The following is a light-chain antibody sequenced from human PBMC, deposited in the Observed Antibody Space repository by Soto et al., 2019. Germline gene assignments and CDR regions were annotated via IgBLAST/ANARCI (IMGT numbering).Light chain of an antibody. CDR2: AAS. CDR3: QQVNNYPLT. J-gene: IGKJ4*01. CDR1: QGLSSY. V-gene: IGKV1-9*01. Sequence: IQLTQSPSSLSASVGDRVTITCRASQGLSSYLAWYQQKPGKAPKLLIYAASTLQTGVPSRFSGSESGTDFTLTISSLQPEDFATYYCQQVNNYPLTFGGGTKVDIQ.